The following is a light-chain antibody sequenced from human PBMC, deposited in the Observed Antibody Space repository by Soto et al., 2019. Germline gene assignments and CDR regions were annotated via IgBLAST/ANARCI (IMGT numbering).Light chain of an antibody. V-gene: IGKV1-8*01. CDR2: AAS. J-gene: IGKJ1*01. CDR1: QGISSY. CDR3: QQYYSYPPSPT. Sequence: AIRMTQSPSSFSASTGDRVTITCRASQGISSYLAWYQQKPGKAPKLLIYAASTLQSGVPSRFSGSGSGTDFTLTISCLQSEDFATYYCQQYYSYPPSPTFGQGTKVDIK.